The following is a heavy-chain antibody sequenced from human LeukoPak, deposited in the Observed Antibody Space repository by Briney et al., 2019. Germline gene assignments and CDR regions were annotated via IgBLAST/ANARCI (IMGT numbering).Heavy chain of an antibody. CDR2: IKQDGSEK. Sequence: GGSLRLSCAASGFTFSSCWMSWVRQAPGKGLEWVANIKQDGSEKYYVDSVKGRFTISRDNAKNSLYLQMNSLRAEDTAVYYCAKFVSRYYYDSSGYYQTDYWGQGTLVTVSS. V-gene: IGHV3-7*03. J-gene: IGHJ4*02. CDR3: AKFVSRYYYDSSGYYQTDY. CDR1: GFTFSSCW. D-gene: IGHD3-22*01.